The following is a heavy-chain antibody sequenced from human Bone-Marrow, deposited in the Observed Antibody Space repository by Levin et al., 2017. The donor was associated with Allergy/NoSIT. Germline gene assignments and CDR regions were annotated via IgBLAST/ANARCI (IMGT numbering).Heavy chain of an antibody. CDR1: GFSFSYYG. V-gene: IGHV3-23*01. CDR3: AKSRIVEVTAPLEY. D-gene: IGHD2-21*02. J-gene: IGHJ4*02. Sequence: GGSLRLTCEASGFSFSYYGMNWVRQAPGKGLEWVSGIDGHGYDTNYADSVKGRFTISRDNSKKTLYLEMNSLKVEDTARYFCAKSRIVEVTAPLEYWGQGALVTVSS. CDR2: IDGHGYDT.